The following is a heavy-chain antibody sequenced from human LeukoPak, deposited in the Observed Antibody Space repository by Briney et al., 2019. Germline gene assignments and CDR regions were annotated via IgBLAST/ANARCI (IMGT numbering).Heavy chain of an antibody. J-gene: IGHJ4*02. V-gene: IGHV4-30-4*01. CDR3: ARDGNFGTLDY. Sequence: SETLSLTCTVSGGSISSGDYYWSWIRQPPGKGLEWIGYIYYSGSTYYNPSLKSRVTISVDTSKNQFSLKLSSVTAADTAVYYCARDGNFGTLDYWGQGTLVTVSS. D-gene: IGHD1-1*01. CDR2: IYYSGST. CDR1: GGSISSGDYY.